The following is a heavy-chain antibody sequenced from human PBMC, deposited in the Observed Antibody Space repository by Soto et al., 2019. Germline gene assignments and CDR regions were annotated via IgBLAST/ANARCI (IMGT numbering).Heavy chain of an antibody. Sequence: GGSLRLSCAASGFTFSSYGMHWVRQAPGKGLEWVAVISYDGSNKYYADSVKGRFTISRDNSKNTLYLQMNSLRAEDTAVYYCAKSCSGGSCYPGHFDYWGQGTLVTVSS. CDR2: ISYDGSNK. J-gene: IGHJ4*02. D-gene: IGHD2-15*01. CDR1: GFTFSSYG. CDR3: AKSCSGGSCYPGHFDY. V-gene: IGHV3-30*18.